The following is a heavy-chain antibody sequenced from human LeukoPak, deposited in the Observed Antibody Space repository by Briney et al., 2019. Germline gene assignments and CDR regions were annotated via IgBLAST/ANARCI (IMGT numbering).Heavy chain of an antibody. CDR3: ARLVYSSGWASAYYYMDV. D-gene: IGHD6-19*01. J-gene: IGHJ6*03. V-gene: IGHV3-48*03. CDR1: GFTFSSYE. Sequence: GGSLRLSCAASGFTFSSYEMNWVRQAPGKGLEWVSYISSSGNTIYYADSVKGRFTISRDNAKNSLYLQMNSLRSDDTAVYYCARLVYSSGWASAYYYMDVWGKGTTVTISS. CDR2: ISSSGNTI.